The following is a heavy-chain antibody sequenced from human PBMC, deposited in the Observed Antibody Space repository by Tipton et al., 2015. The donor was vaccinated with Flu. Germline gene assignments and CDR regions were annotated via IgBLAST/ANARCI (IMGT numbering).Heavy chain of an antibody. J-gene: IGHJ6*02. CDR3: ARYNGDIEITGDYFYYFGMDV. D-gene: IGHD2-15*01. V-gene: IGHV5-51*01. Sequence: VQLVQSGAEVKKPGESLKISCKGSGYNFSYYWIAWVRQMPGKGLEWMGIIYPGHSDTRYSPSFQGQVTISVDKSISTAYLQWSSLEASDTAMYYCARYNGDIEITGDYFYYFGMDVWGQGTTVTVSS. CDR1: GYNFSYYW. CDR2: IYPGHSDT.